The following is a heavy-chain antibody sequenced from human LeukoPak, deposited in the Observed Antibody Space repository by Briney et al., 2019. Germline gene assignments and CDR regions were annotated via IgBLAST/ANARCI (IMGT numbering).Heavy chain of an antibody. CDR2: IYPGDSDT. V-gene: IGHV5-51*01. CDR3: ARLPGIVATIERYFDY. CDR1: GYSFTSYW. D-gene: IGHD5-12*01. J-gene: IGHJ4*02. Sequence: GESLQISCKGSGYSFTSYWIGWVRQMPGKGLEWMGIIYPGDSDTRYSPSFQGQVTISADKSISTAYLQWSSLKASDTAMYYCARLPGIVATIERYFDYWGQGTLVTVSS.